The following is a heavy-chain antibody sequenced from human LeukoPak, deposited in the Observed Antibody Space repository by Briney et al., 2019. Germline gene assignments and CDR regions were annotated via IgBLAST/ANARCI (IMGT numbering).Heavy chain of an antibody. CDR2: IVVGSGNT. J-gene: IGHJ6*02. CDR3: AAGYCSGGSCYPYYYYGMDV. V-gene: IGHV1-58*01. D-gene: IGHD2-15*01. Sequence: SVKVSCKASGFTFTSSAVQWVRQARGQRLEWIGWIVVGSGNTNYAQKFQERVTITRDMSTSTAYMELSSLRSEDTAVYYCAAGYCSGGSCYPYYYYGMDVWAKGPRSPSP. CDR1: GFTFTSSA.